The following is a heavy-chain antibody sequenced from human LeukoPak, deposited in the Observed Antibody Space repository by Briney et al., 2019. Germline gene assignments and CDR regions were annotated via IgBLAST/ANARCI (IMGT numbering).Heavy chain of an antibody. Sequence: PSETLSLTCTVSDDSISSSSYYWGWIRQPPGKGLEWIGSIYCSGSTYYNPSLKSRVTISVDTSKNQFSLKLSSVTAADTAVYYCASEVGYCSGGSCYYFDYWGQGTLVTVSS. CDR1: DDSISSSSYY. V-gene: IGHV4-39*01. CDR3: ASEVGYCSGGSCYYFDY. D-gene: IGHD2-15*01. CDR2: IYCSGST. J-gene: IGHJ4*02.